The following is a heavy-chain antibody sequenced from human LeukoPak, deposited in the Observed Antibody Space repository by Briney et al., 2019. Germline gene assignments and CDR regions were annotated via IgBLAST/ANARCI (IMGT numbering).Heavy chain of an antibody. Sequence: GESLKISCKGSEYTFTTYWIGWVRQMPGKGLEYMGIIYPSDSDTRYSPSFQGQVSISADKSISTAYLQWSSLKASDTAMYYCARRGDVEQWLDWGQGTLVTVSS. D-gene: IGHD6-19*01. CDR2: IYPSDSDT. CDR1: EYTFTTYW. CDR3: ARRGDVEQWLD. J-gene: IGHJ4*02. V-gene: IGHV5-51*01.